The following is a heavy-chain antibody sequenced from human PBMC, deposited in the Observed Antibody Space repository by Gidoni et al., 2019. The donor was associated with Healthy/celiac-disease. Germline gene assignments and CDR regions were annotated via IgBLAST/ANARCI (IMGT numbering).Heavy chain of an antibody. D-gene: IGHD3-22*01. Sequence: QVQLVESGGGVVQPGRSRRLSCAASGFTFSSYAMHWVRQAPGKGLEWVAVISYDGSNKYYADSVKGRFTISRDNSKNTLYLQMNSLRAEDTAVYYCARDAQANNYDSSGFDYWGQGTLVTVSS. CDR2: ISYDGSNK. V-gene: IGHV3-30*01. CDR3: ARDAQANNYDSSGFDY. CDR1: GFTFSSYA. J-gene: IGHJ4*02.